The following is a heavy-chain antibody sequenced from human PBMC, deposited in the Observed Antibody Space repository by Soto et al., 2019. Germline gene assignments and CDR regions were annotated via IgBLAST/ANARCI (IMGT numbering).Heavy chain of an antibody. CDR1: GGSISSGGYY. D-gene: IGHD3-3*01. CDR3: ARFDDFNGKRFDY. J-gene: IGHJ4*02. Sequence: QVQLQESGPGLVKPSQTLSLTCTVSGGSISSGGYYWSWIRQHPGKGLEWIGYIYYSGSTYYNPSLKSRVTISVDTSKNQFTLKLSSVTAADTAVYYCARFDDFNGKRFDYWGQGTLVTVSS. V-gene: IGHV4-31*03. CDR2: IYYSGST.